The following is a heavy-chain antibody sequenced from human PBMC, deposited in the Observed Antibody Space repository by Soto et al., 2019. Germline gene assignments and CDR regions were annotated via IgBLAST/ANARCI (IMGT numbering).Heavy chain of an antibody. J-gene: IGHJ6*02. D-gene: IGHD2-15*01. V-gene: IGHV3-15*01. CDR3: TTDPIAYYYYGMDV. Sequence: GGSLRLSCAASGLTFSNAWMIWVRQAPGKGLEWVGRIKSKTDGGTTDYAAPVKGRFTISRDDSKNTLYLQMNSLKTEDTAVYYCTTDPIAYYYYGMDVWGQGTTVTVSS. CDR2: IKSKTDGGTT. CDR1: GLTFSNAW.